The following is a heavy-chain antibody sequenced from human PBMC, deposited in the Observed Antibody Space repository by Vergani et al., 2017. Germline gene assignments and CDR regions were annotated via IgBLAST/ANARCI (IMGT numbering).Heavy chain of an antibody. Sequence: EVQLVESGGGLVQPGGSLRLSCAASGFTFSSYWMSWVRQAPGKGLEWIGFIRSKTYGATTEYAASVRGRFTISRDDSKGIAYLQMSSLKKEDTAVYHCAVEIYDYGGSRDFDYWGQGTLVVVSS. CDR2: IRSKTYGATT. D-gene: IGHD4-23*01. J-gene: IGHJ4*02. CDR1: GFTFSSYW. V-gene: IGHV3-49*04. CDR3: AVEIYDYGGSRDFDY.